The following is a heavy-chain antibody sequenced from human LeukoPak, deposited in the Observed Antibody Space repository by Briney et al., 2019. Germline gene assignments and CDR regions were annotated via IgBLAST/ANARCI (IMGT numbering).Heavy chain of an antibody. CDR2: IKQEGSEK. V-gene: IGHV3-7*01. CDR3: ARDRPRPKLEWLLVSNLPNWFDP. J-gene: IGHJ5*02. Sequence: GGSLRLSCAASGFTFSRYWMSWVRQAPGKGLEWVANIKQEGSEKYYVDSVKGRFTISRDNAKNSLYLQMNSLRAEDTAVYYCARDRPRPKLEWLLVSNLPNWFDPWGQGTLVTVSS. D-gene: IGHD3-3*01. CDR1: GFTFSRYW.